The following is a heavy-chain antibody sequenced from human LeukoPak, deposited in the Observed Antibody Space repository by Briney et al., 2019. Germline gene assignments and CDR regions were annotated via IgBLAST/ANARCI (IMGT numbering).Heavy chain of an antibody. Sequence: SVKVSCKASGGTLSSYAISWVRQAPGQGLEWMGGIIPIFGTANYAQKFQGRVTITADESTSTAYMELSSLRSEDTAVYYCAREAPRFLETLYYYGMDVWGQGATVTVSS. CDR1: GGTLSSYA. V-gene: IGHV1-69*13. D-gene: IGHD3-3*01. CDR3: AREAPRFLETLYYYGMDV. J-gene: IGHJ6*02. CDR2: IIPIFGTA.